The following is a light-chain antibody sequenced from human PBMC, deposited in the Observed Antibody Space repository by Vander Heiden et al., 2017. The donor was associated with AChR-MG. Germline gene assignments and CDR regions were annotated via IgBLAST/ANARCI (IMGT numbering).Light chain of an antibody. V-gene: IGLV1-44*01. CDR3: AAWDDSLNGAV. CDR2: SNN. Sequence: QSVLTQPPSASGTPGQRVTISCSGRSSNIGSNTVNWYRQRPGTAPKLLSYSNNQRPSGVPDRFSGSKSGTSASLAISGLQSEDEADYYCAAWDDSLNGAVFGGGTQLTVL. CDR1: SSNIGSNT. J-gene: IGLJ7*01.